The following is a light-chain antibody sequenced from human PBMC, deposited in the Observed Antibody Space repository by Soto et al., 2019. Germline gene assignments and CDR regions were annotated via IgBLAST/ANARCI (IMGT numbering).Light chain of an antibody. CDR1: SSDVGGYNY. V-gene: IGLV2-14*01. CDR2: DVS. J-gene: IGLJ2*01. Sequence: QSALTQPASVSGSPGQSITISCTGTSSDVGGYNYVSWYQQHPGKAPKLMIYDVSNRPSGVSNRFSGSKSGNTASLTISGLESEDDADYYCSSYTSSSTVVVCGGTKLTVL. CDR3: SSYTSSSTVV.